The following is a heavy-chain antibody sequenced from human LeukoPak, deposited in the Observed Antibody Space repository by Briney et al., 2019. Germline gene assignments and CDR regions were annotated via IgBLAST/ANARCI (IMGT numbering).Heavy chain of an antibody. V-gene: IGHV3-48*01. J-gene: IGHJ4*02. CDR1: GFTFSSYS. CDR3: ARANYDYVWGSYRYRFDY. CDR2: ISSSSSTI. Sequence: GGSLRLSCAASGFTFSSYSITWVRQAPGKGLEWVSYISSSSSTIYYADSVKGRFTISRDNAKNSLYLQMNSLRAEDTAVYYCARANYDYVWGSYRYRFDYWGQGTLVTVSS. D-gene: IGHD3-16*02.